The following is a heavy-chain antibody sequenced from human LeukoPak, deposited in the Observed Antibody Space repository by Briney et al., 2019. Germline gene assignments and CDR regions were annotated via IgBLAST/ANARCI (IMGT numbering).Heavy chain of an antibody. V-gene: IGHV4-59*01. CDR2: IYYSGYT. D-gene: IGHD3-16*01. Sequence: PSQTLSLTCTVSGGSISSYYWSWIRQPPGKGLKWIGNIYYSGYTTYSPSLRSRVTISVDTSKNQFSLKLSSVTAADTAVYYCARETSQKGAHYMDVWGKGTTITISS. CDR3: ARETSQKGAHYMDV. CDR1: GGSISSYY. J-gene: IGHJ6*03.